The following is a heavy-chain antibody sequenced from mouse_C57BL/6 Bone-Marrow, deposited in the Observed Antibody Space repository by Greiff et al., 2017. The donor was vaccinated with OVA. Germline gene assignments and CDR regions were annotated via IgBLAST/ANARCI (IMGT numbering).Heavy chain of an antibody. CDR3: ARWGLPYYAMDY. Sequence: QPGAELVMPGASVKLSCKASGYTFTSYWMHWVKQRPGQGLEWIGEIDPSDSYTNYNQKFEGKSTLTVDKSSSTAYMQLSSLTSEDSAVYYCARWGLPYYAMDYWGQGTSVTVSS. CDR1: GYTFTSYW. D-gene: IGHD2-2*01. CDR2: IDPSDSYT. V-gene: IGHV1-69*01. J-gene: IGHJ4*01.